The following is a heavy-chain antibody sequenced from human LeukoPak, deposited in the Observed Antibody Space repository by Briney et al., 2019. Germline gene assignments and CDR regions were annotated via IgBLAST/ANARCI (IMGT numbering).Heavy chain of an antibody. CDR3: ARGGPGSGWHYYLDY. J-gene: IGHJ4*02. Sequence: SETLPLTCTVSGGSISSFYWSWIRQPPGKGLEWIGFISYSGSTDYNPSLRGRVTISVDTSKNQFSLNLSSVTGADTAVYYCARGGPGSGWHYYLDYWGQGTLVTVSS. CDR1: GGSISSFY. CDR2: ISYSGST. V-gene: IGHV4-59*13. D-gene: IGHD3-22*01.